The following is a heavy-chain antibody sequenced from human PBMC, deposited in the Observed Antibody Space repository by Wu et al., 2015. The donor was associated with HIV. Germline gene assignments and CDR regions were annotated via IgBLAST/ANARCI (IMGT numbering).Heavy chain of an antibody. Sequence: QVQLVQSGAEVKRPGSSVKVSCKASGGTFSSYGLSWVRQAPGQGLEWMGGIVPVFGTANYAQRFHGRVTITADESTSTAYMELSSLRSEDTAVYYCARAYGSGGGNDAFDIWGQGTMVTVSS. CDR1: GGTFSSYG. D-gene: IGHD3-10*01. J-gene: IGHJ3*02. CDR2: IVPVFGTA. CDR3: ARAYGSGGGNDAFDI. V-gene: IGHV1-69*12.